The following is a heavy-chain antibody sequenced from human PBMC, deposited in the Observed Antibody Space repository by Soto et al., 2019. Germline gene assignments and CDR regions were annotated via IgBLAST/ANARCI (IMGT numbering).Heavy chain of an antibody. CDR3: ARGAAMAYGFDS. CDR1: GGSISSGGYY. D-gene: IGHD5-18*01. Sequence: SETLSLTCTVSGGSISSGGYYWSWIRQHPGKGLEWIGYIYNSGSTYYNPSLKSRVTISGDTSKNQFSLKLSSVTAADTAVYYCARGAAMAYGFDSWGQGTLVTVSS. J-gene: IGHJ4*02. CDR2: IYNSGST. V-gene: IGHV4-31*03.